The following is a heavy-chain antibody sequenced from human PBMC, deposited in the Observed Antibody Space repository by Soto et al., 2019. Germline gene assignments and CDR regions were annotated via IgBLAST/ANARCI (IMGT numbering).Heavy chain of an antibody. CDR1: GGSISPYY. CDR2: IYFGGTT. Sequence: SETLSLTCTVSGGSISPYYWSWIRQPPGKGLEWIGYIYFGGTTKYNPSLKSRVSMSVDTSKNQFSLKLTSVTAADTAVYYCARLGGFFQALDAWGQGTLVTVAS. V-gene: IGHV4-59*08. CDR3: ARLGGFFQALDA. D-gene: IGHD2-15*01. J-gene: IGHJ5*02.